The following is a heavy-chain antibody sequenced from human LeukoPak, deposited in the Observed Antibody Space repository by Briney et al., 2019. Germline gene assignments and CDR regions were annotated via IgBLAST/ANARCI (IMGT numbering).Heavy chain of an antibody. V-gene: IGHV1-3*01. Sequence: ASVKVSCKASGYTFTTYAMHWVRQAPGQRLEWMGWINAGNGNTKYSQKFQGRVTITRDTSASKAYMELSSLRSEDTAIYYCARITMTRGWFDLWGQGTLVTVSS. CDR1: GYTFTTYA. D-gene: IGHD3-22*01. CDR2: INAGNGNT. CDR3: ARITMTRGWFDL. J-gene: IGHJ5*02.